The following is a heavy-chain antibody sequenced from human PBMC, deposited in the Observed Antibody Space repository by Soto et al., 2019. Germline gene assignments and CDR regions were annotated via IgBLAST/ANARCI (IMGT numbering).Heavy chain of an antibody. CDR2: ISGSGGST. Sequence: WGSLRLSCAASGFTFSSYAMSWVRQAPGKGLEWVSAISGSGGSTYYADSVKGRFTISRDNSKNTLYLQMNSLRAEDTAVYYCAKFGQQLVLYYFDYWGQGTLVTVSS. CDR1: GFTFSSYA. D-gene: IGHD6-13*01. V-gene: IGHV3-23*01. J-gene: IGHJ4*02. CDR3: AKFGQQLVLYYFDY.